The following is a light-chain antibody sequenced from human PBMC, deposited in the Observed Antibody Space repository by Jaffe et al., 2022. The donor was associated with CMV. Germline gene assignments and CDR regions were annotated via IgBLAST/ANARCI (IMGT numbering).Light chain of an antibody. J-gene: IGKJ1*01. V-gene: IGKV1-6*01. Sequence: AIQMTQSPSSVSASVGDRVTIACRASQAIRNDLGWYQQKPGKAPKLLIYAASSLQSGVPSRFSGSGSGTDFTLTISSLQPEDFATYYCLQDYNYPLAFGQGTKVEIK. CDR3: LQDYNYPLA. CDR2: AAS. CDR1: QAIRND.